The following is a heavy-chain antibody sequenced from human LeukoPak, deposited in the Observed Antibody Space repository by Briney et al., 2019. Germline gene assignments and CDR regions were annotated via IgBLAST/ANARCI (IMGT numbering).Heavy chain of an antibody. J-gene: IGHJ4*02. CDR1: GFIFSHRG. V-gene: IGHV3-30*18. CDR3: AKRPSDYGDYVTYFDY. CDR2: ISDDGRNK. Sequence: GGSLRLSCAGSGFIFSHRGMIWVRQAPGKGLEWVGVISDDGRNKNYADSVKGRFTISRDNSKDTLYLQMNSLRDEDTAVYYCAKRPSDYGDYVTYFDYWGQGTLVTVSS. D-gene: IGHD4-17*01.